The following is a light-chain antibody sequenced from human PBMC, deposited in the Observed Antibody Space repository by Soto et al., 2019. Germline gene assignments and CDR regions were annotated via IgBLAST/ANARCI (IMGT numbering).Light chain of an antibody. CDR1: QSISSW. CDR3: QQYNSYPWT. CDR2: DAS. Sequence: DIQMTQSPSTLSASVGDRVTITCRASQSISSWLAWYQQKPGKAPKLLIYDASSLESGVPSRFSGSGSGTEFTLTISSLQPDDFATYYCQQYNSYPWTCGKGTKVEIK. V-gene: IGKV1-5*01. J-gene: IGKJ1*01.